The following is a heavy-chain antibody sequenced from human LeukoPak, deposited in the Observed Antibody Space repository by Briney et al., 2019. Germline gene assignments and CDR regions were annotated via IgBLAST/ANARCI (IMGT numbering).Heavy chain of an antibody. CDR3: ARDGIVVVPAAISGAVDAFDI. D-gene: IGHD2-2*02. CDR1: GGSISSYY. CDR2: IYTSGST. Sequence: SETPSLTCTVSGGSISSYYWSWIRQPAGKGLEWIGRIYTSGSTNYNPSLKSRVTMSVDTSKNQFSLKLSSVTAADTAVYYCARDGIVVVPAAISGAVDAFDIWGQGTMVTVSS. V-gene: IGHV4-4*07. J-gene: IGHJ3*02.